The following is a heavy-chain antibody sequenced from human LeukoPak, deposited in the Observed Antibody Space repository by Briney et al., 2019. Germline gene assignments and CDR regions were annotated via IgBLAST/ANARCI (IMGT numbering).Heavy chain of an antibody. V-gene: IGHV4-61*02. CDR1: GGSISSGSYY. Sequence: SETLSLTCTVSGGSISSGSYYWSWIRQRAGKGLEWIGRIYTSGSTNYNPSLKSRVTISVDTSKNQFSLKLSSVTAADTAVYYCARDSYDYVWGSSNFAYGGQGTLVTVSS. CDR3: ARDSYDYVWGSSNFAY. J-gene: IGHJ4*02. D-gene: IGHD3-16*01. CDR2: IYTSGST.